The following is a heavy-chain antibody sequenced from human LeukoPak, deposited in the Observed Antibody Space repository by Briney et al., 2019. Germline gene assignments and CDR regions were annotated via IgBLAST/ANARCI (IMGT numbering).Heavy chain of an antibody. D-gene: IGHD6-19*01. J-gene: IGHJ6*02. CDR3: ARDISGWYSGGYFRMDV. Sequence: GGSLRLSCAASGFTFSNYVIHWVRQAPGKGLEWVAFISSDESDKYYTDSVKGRFTISRDNSKNTLYLQMNSLRAEDTAIYYCARDISGWYSGGYFRMDVWGQGTTVTVSS. V-gene: IGHV3-30-3*01. CDR1: GFTFSNYV. CDR2: ISSDESDK.